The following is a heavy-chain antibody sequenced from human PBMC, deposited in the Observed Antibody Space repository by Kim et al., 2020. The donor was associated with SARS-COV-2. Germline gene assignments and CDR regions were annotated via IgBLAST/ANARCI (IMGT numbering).Heavy chain of an antibody. CDR3: ARVKEGATIDY. D-gene: IGHD1-26*01. CDR1: GFTFSSYA. CDR2: ISYDGSDK. V-gene: IGHV3-30-3*01. J-gene: IGHJ4*02. Sequence: GGSLRLSCVVSGFTFSSYAMHWVRQAPGKGLEWVAVISYDGSDKPYADSVKGRFTISRDNSRNTLYLQMNSLRAEDTAVYYCARVKEGATIDYWGQGTLVTVSS.